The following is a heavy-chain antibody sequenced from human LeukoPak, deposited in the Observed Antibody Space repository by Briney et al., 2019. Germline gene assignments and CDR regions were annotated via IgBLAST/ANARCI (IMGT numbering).Heavy chain of an antibody. CDR1: GFTFSSYA. Sequence: PGGSLRLSCAASGFTFSSYAMNWVRQAPGKGLEWVSSISSSSSYIYYADSVKGRFTISRDNAKNSLYLQMNSLRAEDTAVYYCARGRAPGYYFDYWGQGTLVTVSS. CDR3: ARGRAPGYYFDY. CDR2: ISSSSSYI. J-gene: IGHJ4*02. V-gene: IGHV3-21*01.